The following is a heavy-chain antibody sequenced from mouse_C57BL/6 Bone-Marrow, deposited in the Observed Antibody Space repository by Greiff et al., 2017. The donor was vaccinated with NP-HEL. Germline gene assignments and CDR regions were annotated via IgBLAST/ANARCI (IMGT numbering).Heavy chain of an antibody. V-gene: IGHV14-4*01. Sequence: VQLQQSGAELVRPGASVKLSCTASGFNIKDDYMHWVKQRPEQGLEWIGWIDPENGDTEYASKFQGKATITADTSSNTAYLQLSSLTSEDTAVYYCTTPSMVTIDYWGQGTTLTVSS. D-gene: IGHD2-2*01. J-gene: IGHJ2*01. CDR3: TTPSMVTIDY. CDR1: GFNIKDDY. CDR2: IDPENGDT.